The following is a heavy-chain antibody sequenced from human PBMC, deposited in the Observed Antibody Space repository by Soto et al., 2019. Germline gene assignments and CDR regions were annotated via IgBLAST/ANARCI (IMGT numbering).Heavy chain of an antibody. CDR1: GYTFTSYG. CDR3: ARSRWLDPRYYFDY. J-gene: IGHJ4*02. Sequence: GASVKVSCKASGYTFTSYGISWVRQAPGQGLEWMGWISAYNGNTNYAQKLQGRVTMTTDTPTSTAYMELRSLRSDDTAVYYCARSRWLDPRYYFDYWGLGTLVTVSS. D-gene: IGHD5-12*01. CDR2: ISAYNGNT. V-gene: IGHV1-18*01.